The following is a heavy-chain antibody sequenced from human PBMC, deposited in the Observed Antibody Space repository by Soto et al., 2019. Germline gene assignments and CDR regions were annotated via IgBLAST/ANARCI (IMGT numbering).Heavy chain of an antibody. CDR3: ARESRQPRIEYYMDV. Sequence: ASVKVSCKASGYTFTSYDINWVRQDTGQGLEWMGWMNPNSGNTGYAQKFQGRVTMTRNTSISTAYMELSSLRSEDTAVYYCARESRQPRIEYYMDVWGKGTTVTVSS. D-gene: IGHD6-13*01. CDR2: MNPNSGNT. V-gene: IGHV1-8*01. CDR1: GYTFTSYD. J-gene: IGHJ6*03.